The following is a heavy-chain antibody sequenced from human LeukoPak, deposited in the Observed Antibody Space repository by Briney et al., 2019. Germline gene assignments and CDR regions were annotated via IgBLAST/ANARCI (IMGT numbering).Heavy chain of an antibody. CDR2: ISGSGGST. D-gene: IGHD2-21*01. CDR1: GFTFSSYA. CDR3: ARGVVVIARPYYYMDV. Sequence: GGSLRLSCAASGFTFSSYAMSWVRQAPGKGLEWVSAISGSGGSTYYADSVKGRFTISRDNSKNTLYLQMNSLRAEDTAVYYCARGVVVIARPYYYMDVWGKGTTVTVSS. J-gene: IGHJ6*03. V-gene: IGHV3-23*01.